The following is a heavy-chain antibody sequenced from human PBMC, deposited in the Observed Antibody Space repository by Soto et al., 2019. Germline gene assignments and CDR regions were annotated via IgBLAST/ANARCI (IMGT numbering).Heavy chain of an antibody. Sequence: VGSLRLSCSASGFTFSSYAMHWVRQAPGKGLEYVSAISSNGGSTYYADSVKGRFTISRDNSKNTLYLQMSSLRAEDTAVYYCVKDRQYQLLSYNWFDPWGQGTLVTVSS. CDR3: VKDRQYQLLSYNWFDP. CDR2: ISSNGGST. D-gene: IGHD2-2*01. V-gene: IGHV3-64D*06. CDR1: GFTFSSYA. J-gene: IGHJ5*02.